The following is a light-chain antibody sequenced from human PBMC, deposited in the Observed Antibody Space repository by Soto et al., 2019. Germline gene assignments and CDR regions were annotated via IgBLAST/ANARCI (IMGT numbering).Light chain of an antibody. V-gene: IGLV2-14*01. J-gene: IGLJ7*01. CDR2: EVS. Sequence: QSALTQPASVSGSPGQSITISCTGTSSDLGNYNYVSWFQQHPGKAPKLMIYEVSNRPSGVSNRFSGSKSGNTASLTISGLHTEDEAYYYCSSYTSSITLAVFGGGTQLTVL. CDR1: SSDLGNYNY. CDR3: SSYTSSITLAV.